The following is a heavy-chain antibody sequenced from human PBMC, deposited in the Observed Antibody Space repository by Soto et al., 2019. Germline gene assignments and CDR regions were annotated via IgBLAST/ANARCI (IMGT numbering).Heavy chain of an antibody. D-gene: IGHD2-15*01. V-gene: IGHV4-31*03. CDR1: CGSISSGGYY. Sequence: QVQLQESGPGLVKPSQTLSLTCTVSCGSISSGGYYWSWIRQHPGKGLGWIGYIYYSGGTYYHPSPENRLTISVDTSKNQFSLKLSSVTAADTAVYYCARGGIVVVVAAITAFDIWGQGTMVTVSS. J-gene: IGHJ3*02. CDR2: IYYSGGT. CDR3: ARGGIVVVVAAITAFDI.